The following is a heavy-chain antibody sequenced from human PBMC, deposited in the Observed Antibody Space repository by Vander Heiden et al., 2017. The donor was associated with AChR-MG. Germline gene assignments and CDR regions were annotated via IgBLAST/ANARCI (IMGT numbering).Heavy chain of an antibody. CDR2: IYHSGST. V-gene: IGHV4-30-2*01. D-gene: IGHD2-15*01. CDR1: GGSISSGGYP. J-gene: IGHJ5*02. Sequence: QLQLQESGSGLVKPSQTLSLTCAVSGGSISSGGYPWSWIRQPPGKGLEWIGYIYHSGSTYYNPSLKSRVTISVDRSKNQFSLKLSSVTAADTAVYYCARGAGCSGGSCPYNWFDRWGQGTLVTVSS. CDR3: ARGAGCSGGSCPYNWFDR.